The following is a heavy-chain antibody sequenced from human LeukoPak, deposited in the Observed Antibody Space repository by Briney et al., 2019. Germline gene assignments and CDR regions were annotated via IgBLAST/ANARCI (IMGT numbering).Heavy chain of an antibody. Sequence: SETLSLTCTVSGGSISSYYWSWIRQPAGKGREGIGRIYYSGSTYYNPSLKSRVTISVDTSKNQFSLKLSSVTAADTAVYYCALISEGYYDSSGYPYFDYWGQGTLVTVSS. CDR1: GGSISSYY. CDR3: ALISEGYYDSSGYPYFDY. D-gene: IGHD3-22*01. J-gene: IGHJ4*02. CDR2: IYYSGST. V-gene: IGHV4-59*05.